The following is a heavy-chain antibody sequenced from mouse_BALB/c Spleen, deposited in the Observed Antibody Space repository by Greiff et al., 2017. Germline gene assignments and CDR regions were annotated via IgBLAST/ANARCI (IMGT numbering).Heavy chain of an antibody. D-gene: IGHD2-2*01. CDR3: AREGVYGYDEYYFDY. CDR2: INSNGGST. CDR1: GFTFSSYG. V-gene: IGHV5-6-3*01. Sequence: EVKLVESGGGLVQPGGSLKLSCAASGFTFSSYGMSWVRQTPDKRLELVATINSNGGSTYYPDSVKGRFTISRDNAKNTLYLQMSSLKSEDTAMYYGAREGVYGYDEYYFDYWGQGTTLTVSS. J-gene: IGHJ2*01.